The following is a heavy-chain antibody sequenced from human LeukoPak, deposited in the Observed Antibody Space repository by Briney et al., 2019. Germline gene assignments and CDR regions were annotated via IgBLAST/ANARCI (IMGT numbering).Heavy chain of an antibody. CDR3: ATGREDYYDSSGYYFLGY. Sequence: PWASVKVSCKASGYTFTSYDINWVRQAAGQGLEWMGWMNPNTGNTGYAQKFQGRVTITRNTSISTAYMELSSLRSEDTAVYYCATGREDYYDSSGYYFLGYWGQGTLVTVSS. CDR1: GYTFTSYD. CDR2: MNPNTGNT. V-gene: IGHV1-8*03. D-gene: IGHD3-22*01. J-gene: IGHJ4*02.